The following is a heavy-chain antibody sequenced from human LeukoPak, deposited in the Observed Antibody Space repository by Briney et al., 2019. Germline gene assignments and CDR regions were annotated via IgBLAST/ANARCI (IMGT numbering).Heavy chain of an antibody. J-gene: IGHJ4*02. CDR2: IWYDGSNK. V-gene: IGHV3-33*01. CDR1: GFTFSSYG. D-gene: IGHD3-3*01. Sequence: GGSLRLSCAASGFTFSSYGMHWVRQAPGKGLEWVAVIWYDGSNKYYADSVKGRFTISRDNSKSTLYLQMNSLRAEDTAVYYCARAPAADYDFWSGYYFDYWGQGTLVTVSS. CDR3: ARAPAADYDFWSGYYFDY.